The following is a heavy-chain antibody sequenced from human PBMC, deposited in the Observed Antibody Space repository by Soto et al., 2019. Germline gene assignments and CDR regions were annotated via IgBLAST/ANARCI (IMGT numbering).Heavy chain of an antibody. J-gene: IGHJ4*02. CDR1: GYTFSNFW. Sequence: GESLKISCQCSGYTFSNFWIAWVRQLPGKGLEWMGIIYPGDYETRYSPSFHGKVTISADRSIGTAYLQWSSLEASDSAFYFCARSPRSSPYFDYWGQGALVRLL. CDR3: ARSPRSSPYFDY. V-gene: IGHV5-51*01. D-gene: IGHD6-13*01. CDR2: IYPGDYET.